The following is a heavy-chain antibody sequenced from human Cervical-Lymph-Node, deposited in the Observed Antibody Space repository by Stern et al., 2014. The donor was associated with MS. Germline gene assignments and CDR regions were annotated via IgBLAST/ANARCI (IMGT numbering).Heavy chain of an antibody. V-gene: IGHV3-74*01. CDR1: FNFRSYW. D-gene: IGHD2-2*01. CDR3: ARGVVSVSTLGDYYYGMDV. Sequence: EVQLVESGGGLVQPGGSLRLSCAGFNFRSYWMHWVRQAPGKGLVWVACTNSDGNRRYADSVKGRFTISRDNDKNAMYLKMSSLRVEDTAVYYCARGVVSVSTLGDYYYGMDVWGQGTTVTVSS. J-gene: IGHJ6*01. CDR2: TNSDGNR.